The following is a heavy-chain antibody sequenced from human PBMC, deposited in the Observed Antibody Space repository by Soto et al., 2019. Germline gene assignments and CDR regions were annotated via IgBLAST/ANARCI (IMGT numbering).Heavy chain of an antibody. CDR1: GFTVSSHY. V-gene: IGHV3-53*04. CDR2: IYSGGST. Sequence: GESLKISCAATGFTVSSHYVSWVRQAPGKGLEWVSMIYSGGSTYYADSVKGRFTISRHNSKNTLYLQMNSLRAEDTAVYYCASAGYCSSTGCFPYDYWGQGTLVTVSS. CDR3: ASAGYCSSTGCFPYDY. D-gene: IGHD2-2*01. J-gene: IGHJ4*02.